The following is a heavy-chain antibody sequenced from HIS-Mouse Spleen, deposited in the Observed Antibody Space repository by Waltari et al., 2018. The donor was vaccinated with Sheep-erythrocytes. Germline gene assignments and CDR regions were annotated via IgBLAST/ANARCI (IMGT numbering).Heavy chain of an antibody. Sequence: QVQLVESGGGVVQPGRSLRLSCAASGFTFSSYAMHWVRQAPGKGLAWLAVISYDGTKKYCADSGKGRITISRDNSKNTLYLQMNSLRAEDTAVYYCARVCNWGFGDYFDYWGQGTLVTVSS. CDR1: GFTFSSYA. J-gene: IGHJ4*02. CDR2: ISYDGTKK. V-gene: IGHV3-30*04. CDR3: ARVCNWGFGDYFDY. D-gene: IGHD7-27*01.